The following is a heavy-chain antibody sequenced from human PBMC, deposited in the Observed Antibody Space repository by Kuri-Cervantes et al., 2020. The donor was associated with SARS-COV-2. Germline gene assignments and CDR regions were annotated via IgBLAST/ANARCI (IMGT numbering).Heavy chain of an antibody. CDR1: GFTFSSCW. D-gene: IGHD1-26*01. Sequence: GGSLRLSCAASGFTFSSCWMSWVHQAPGKGLEWVANIKQDGSEKYYVDSVKGRFTISGDNAKNSLYLQMNSLRAEDTAVYYCARDLGERLAGIVGATRDYYYYGMDVWGKGTTVTVSS. J-gene: IGHJ6*04. CDR2: IKQDGSEK. CDR3: ARDLGERLAGIVGATRDYYYYGMDV. V-gene: IGHV3-7*01.